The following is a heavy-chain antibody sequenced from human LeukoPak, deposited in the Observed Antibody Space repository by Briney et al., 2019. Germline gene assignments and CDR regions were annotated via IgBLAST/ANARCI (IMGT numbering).Heavy chain of an antibody. Sequence: SVKVSCKASGYTFTSYGISWVRQAPGQGLEWMGGIIPIFGTANYAQKFQGRVTITTDESTSTAYMELSSLRSEDTAVYYCARSGVGATMLAFDIWGQGTMVTVSS. CDR3: ARSGVGATMLAFDI. V-gene: IGHV1-69*05. J-gene: IGHJ3*02. CDR1: GYTFTSYG. D-gene: IGHD1-26*01. CDR2: IIPIFGTA.